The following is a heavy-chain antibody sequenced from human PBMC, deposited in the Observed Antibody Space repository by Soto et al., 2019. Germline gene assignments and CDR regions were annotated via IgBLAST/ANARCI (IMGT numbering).Heavy chain of an antibody. CDR3: AKNPGYYYDSTGYHFDY. V-gene: IGHV3-23*01. J-gene: IGHJ4*02. CDR1: EFTFSNYA. Sequence: EVQLLESGGGLVQPGGSLRLSCAASEFTFSNYAMSWVRQAPGKGLEWVSAISNGGGTTYYADSVNGRFTICRDNSKNTLYLQMNSLRSEETSVYYCAKNPGYYYDSTGYHFDYWGQGTLVTVSS. CDR2: ISNGGGTT. D-gene: IGHD3-22*01.